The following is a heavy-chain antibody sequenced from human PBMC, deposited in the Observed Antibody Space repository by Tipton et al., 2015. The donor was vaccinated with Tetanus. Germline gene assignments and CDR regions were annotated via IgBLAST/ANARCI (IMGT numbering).Heavy chain of an antibody. CDR2: IYESGDT. V-gene: IGHV4-39*01. D-gene: IGHD3-3*01. CDR3: GRHQSGYVTPFDY. CDR1: GASIRGGTFY. Sequence: TLSLTCTVSGASIRGGTFYWGWIRQPPGKGLEWIGSIYESGDTYYIPSLKSRVTISVDTSTNQFSLTVNSMAAADTGVYYCGRHQSGYVTPFDYWGQGKLVTVSS. J-gene: IGHJ4*02.